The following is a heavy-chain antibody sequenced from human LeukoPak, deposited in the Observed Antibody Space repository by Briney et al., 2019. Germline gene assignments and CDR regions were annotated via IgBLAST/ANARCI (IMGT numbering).Heavy chain of an antibody. CDR3: ARDGARDYYYYFMDA. CDR1: GGSISSYY. D-gene: IGHD4-17*01. V-gene: IGHV4-59*01. Sequence: NPSETLSLTCTVSGGSISSYYWSWIRQPPGKGLEWIGYIYYSGSTYYNPSLKSRVTISIDTSKNQFSLKLSSVTAADTAVYYCARDGARDYYYYFMDAWGKGTTVTVSS. CDR2: IYYSGST. J-gene: IGHJ6*03.